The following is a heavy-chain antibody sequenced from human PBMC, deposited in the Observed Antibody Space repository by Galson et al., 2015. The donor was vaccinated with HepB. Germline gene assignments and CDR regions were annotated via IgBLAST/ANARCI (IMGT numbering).Heavy chain of an antibody. Sequence: TLSLTCTVSGGSISSGDYYWSWIRQPPGKGLEWIGYIYYSGSTYYNPSLKSRVTISVDTSKNQFSLKLSSVTAADTAVYYCARVLGYYYGMDVWGQGTTVTVS. CDR3: ARVLGYYYGMDV. J-gene: IGHJ6*02. CDR1: GGSISSGDYY. CDR2: IYYSGST. D-gene: IGHD3-3*02. V-gene: IGHV4-30-4*01.